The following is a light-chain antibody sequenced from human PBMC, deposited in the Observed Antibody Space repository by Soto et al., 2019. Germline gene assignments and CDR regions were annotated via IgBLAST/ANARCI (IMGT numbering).Light chain of an antibody. CDR2: FAS. Sequence: EIVMTQSPATLSVSPGEKATISCRASRTVSNNLAWYQQKPGQAPRLLIYFASTRATGIPARFSGSGSGTEFTLTISSLQSEDFAVYYCQQYNKWPLTFGGGTKVETK. J-gene: IGKJ4*01. CDR3: QQYNKWPLT. V-gene: IGKV3-15*01. CDR1: RTVSNN.